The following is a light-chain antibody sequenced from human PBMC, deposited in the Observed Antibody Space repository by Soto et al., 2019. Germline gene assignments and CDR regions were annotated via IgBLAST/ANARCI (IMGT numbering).Light chain of an antibody. CDR2: GAS. Sequence: ELVLTQSPGTLSLSPGERATLSCRASQSVSSNYLAWYQQKTGQAPRLLIYGASSRATGIPDRFSGSGSGTDFTLTISRLEPEDFAVYYCQHYGSSLWTVGQGTKVEIK. V-gene: IGKV3-20*01. CDR3: QHYGSSLWT. J-gene: IGKJ1*01. CDR1: QSVSSNY.